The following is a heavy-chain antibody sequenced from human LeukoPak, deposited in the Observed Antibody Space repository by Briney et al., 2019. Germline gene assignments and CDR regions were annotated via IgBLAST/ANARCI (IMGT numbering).Heavy chain of an antibody. J-gene: IGHJ4*02. CDR1: GGSISSSTYC. V-gene: IGHV4-39*01. CDR2: FYCSGST. D-gene: IGHD4-17*01. Sequence: SETLSLTCTVSGGSISSSTYCWGWIRQPPGKGLEWIGSFYCSGSTYYNPSLKSRVTISVDTSKNQFSLKLSSVTAADTAVYYCARLRSPATILYYFDYWGQGTLVTVSS. CDR3: ARLRSPATILYYFDY.